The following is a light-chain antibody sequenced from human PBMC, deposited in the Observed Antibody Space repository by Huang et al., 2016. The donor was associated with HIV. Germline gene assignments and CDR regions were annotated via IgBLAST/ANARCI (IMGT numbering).Light chain of an antibody. CDR3: QQRSNWPLT. Sequence: EIVLTQSPATLSLSPGERATLSCRPSQSVSSSLAWYQQKPGQAPRLLIYDASNRATGIPARFSGSGSGTDFTLTISSLEPEDVAVYYCQQRSNWPLTFGGGTKVDIK. CDR1: QSVSSS. V-gene: IGKV3-11*01. J-gene: IGKJ4*01. CDR2: DAS.